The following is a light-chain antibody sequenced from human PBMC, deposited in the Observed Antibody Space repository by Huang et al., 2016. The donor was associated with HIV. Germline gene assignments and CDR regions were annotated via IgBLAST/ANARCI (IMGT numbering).Light chain of an antibody. V-gene: IGKV1-39*01. J-gene: IGKJ2*01. CDR1: QNNDIY. CDR3: LQSYSMFRT. Sequence: EIQMTQSPSSLSASVVDTVTITCRARQNNDIYLHWYQQRRGNAPKLLIYTASSLQTGVPSRFSGSGSGTDFTLTSDSLQPEEFATYYCLQSYSMFRTFGQGTKLDFK. CDR2: TAS.